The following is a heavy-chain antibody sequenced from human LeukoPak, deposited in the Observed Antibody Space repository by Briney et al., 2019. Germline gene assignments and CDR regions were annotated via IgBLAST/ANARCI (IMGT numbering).Heavy chain of an antibody. V-gene: IGHV3-30*18. Sequence: GGALRLSCAASGFTFSSYGMHWVRQAPGKGLEWVAVISYDGSNKYYADSVKGRFTISRDNSKNTLYLQMNSLRAEDTAVYYCAKLAGPKYYDILTGYYRGDFDYWGQGTLVTVSS. D-gene: IGHD3-9*01. CDR3: AKLAGPKYYDILTGYYRGDFDY. CDR2: ISYDGSNK. CDR1: GFTFSSYG. J-gene: IGHJ4*02.